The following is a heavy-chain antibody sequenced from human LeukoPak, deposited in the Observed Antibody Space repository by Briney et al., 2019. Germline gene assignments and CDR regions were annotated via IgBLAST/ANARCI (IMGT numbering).Heavy chain of an antibody. J-gene: IGHJ4*02. CDR2: ISGSGGST. Sequence: GGSLRLSCAASGFTFSSYAMSWVRQAPGKGLEWVSAISGSGGSTYYADSVKGRLTISRDNSKNTLYLQINSLRAEDTAVYYCAKDQRYCSGGSCRTHFDYWGQGTLVTVSS. CDR1: GFTFSSYA. CDR3: AKDQRYCSGGSCRTHFDY. V-gene: IGHV3-23*01. D-gene: IGHD2-15*01.